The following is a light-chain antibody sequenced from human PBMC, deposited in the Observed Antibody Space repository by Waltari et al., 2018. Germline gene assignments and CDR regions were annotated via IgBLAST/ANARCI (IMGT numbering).Light chain of an antibody. V-gene: IGKV1-5*03. CDR3: LHYNGEPRT. CDR2: KAS. CDR1: QNINTW. Sequence: DIQMTQSPYTASASVGDRVTITCRASQNINTWLAWHQQKPGKAPKLLFYKASSLESWVPSRFSASGSCTEFTLTISSLQPDDFATYYCLHYNGEPRTFGQGTKVEVK. J-gene: IGKJ1*01.